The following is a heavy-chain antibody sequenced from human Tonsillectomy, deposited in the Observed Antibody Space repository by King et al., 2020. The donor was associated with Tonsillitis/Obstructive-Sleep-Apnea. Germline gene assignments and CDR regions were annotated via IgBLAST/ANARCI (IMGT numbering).Heavy chain of an antibody. CDR2: INHSGST. Sequence: QLQQWGAGLLKPSETLSLTCAVYGGSFSGYYWSWIRQPPGKGLEWIGEINHSGSTNYNPSLKSRVTISVDTSKNQFSLKLSSVTAADTAVYYCARGLQGGAFDIWGQGTMVTVSS. CDR1: GGSFSGYY. CDR3: ARGLQGGAFDI. D-gene: IGHD4-11*01. V-gene: IGHV4-34*01. J-gene: IGHJ3*02.